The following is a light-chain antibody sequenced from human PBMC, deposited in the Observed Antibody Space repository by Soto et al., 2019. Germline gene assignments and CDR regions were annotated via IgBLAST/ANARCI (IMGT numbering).Light chain of an antibody. J-gene: IGKJ1*01. CDR3: QQYNNLPGT. CDR2: DAS. CDR1: QSVSAW. V-gene: IGKV1-5*01. Sequence: DIQMTQSPSTLSASVGDRITITCRASQSVSAWVAWYQQKPGKAPKVVIYDASSLESGVPSRFAGSRSGTEFTLTINSLQPDDSATYYCQQYNNLPGTFGQGTTVEIK.